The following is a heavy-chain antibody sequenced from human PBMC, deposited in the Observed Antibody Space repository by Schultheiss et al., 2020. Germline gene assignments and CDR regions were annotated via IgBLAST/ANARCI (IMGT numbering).Heavy chain of an antibody. CDR2: ISSSSSYI. Sequence: GGSLSLSCAASGFTFSSYSMNWLRQAPGQGLEWVSSISSSSSYIYYADSVKGRFTISRDNAKNSLYLQMNSLRAEDTAVYYCARVSSSDYEDYWGQGTLVTVSS. CDR3: ARVSSSDYEDY. D-gene: IGHD6-6*01. V-gene: IGHV3-21*01. CDR1: GFTFSSYS. J-gene: IGHJ4*02.